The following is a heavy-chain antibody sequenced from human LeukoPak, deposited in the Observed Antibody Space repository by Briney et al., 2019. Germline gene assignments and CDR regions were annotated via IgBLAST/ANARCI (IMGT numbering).Heavy chain of an antibody. Sequence: SGTLSLTCAVSGASISSSNWLSWVRQPPGKGLEWIGEIYHSGSTNYNPSLKSRVTISVDNSKNQFSLKMSSMTAADTAVYYCARAGWYTLDNWGQGTLVTVSS. CDR1: GASISSSNW. J-gene: IGHJ4*02. D-gene: IGHD2-15*01. V-gene: IGHV4-4*02. CDR2: IYHSGST. CDR3: ARAGWYTLDN.